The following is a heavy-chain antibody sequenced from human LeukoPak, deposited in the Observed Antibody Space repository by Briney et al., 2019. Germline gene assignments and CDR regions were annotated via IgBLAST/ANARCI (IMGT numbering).Heavy chain of an antibody. J-gene: IGHJ4*02. Sequence: GGSLRPSCAASGVSFSNYAMSWVRQAPGKGLEWVSSIGAGGDVTYYADSVKGRFTLSRDNSKNTLYLQMNSLRSEDTAAYFCAREIGLLDYWGQGILVTVSS. CDR1: GVSFSNYA. CDR3: AREIGLLDY. CDR2: IGAGGDVT. V-gene: IGHV3-23*01. D-gene: IGHD5/OR15-5a*01.